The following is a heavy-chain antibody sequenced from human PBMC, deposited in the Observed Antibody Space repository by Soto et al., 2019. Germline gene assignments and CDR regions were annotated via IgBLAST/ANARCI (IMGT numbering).Heavy chain of an antibody. Sequence: GAXVKVSCKASGYTFTSYYMHWVRQAPGQGLEWMGIINPSGGSTSYAQKFQGRVTMTRDTSTSTVYMELSSLRSEDTAVYYCARTSSSNNWFDPWGQGTLVTVSS. CDR3: ARTSSSNNWFDP. CDR1: GYTFTSYY. J-gene: IGHJ5*02. CDR2: INPSGGST. D-gene: IGHD6-6*01. V-gene: IGHV1-46*01.